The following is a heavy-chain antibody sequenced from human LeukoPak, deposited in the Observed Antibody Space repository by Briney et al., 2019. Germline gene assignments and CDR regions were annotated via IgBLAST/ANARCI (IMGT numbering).Heavy chain of an antibody. CDR1: GDSVSNSSAA. CDR3: ARDRGRSDYTHNVFDY. CDR2: TYYTSEWYN. Sequence: SQTLSLTCAISGDSVSNSSAAWNWLRQSPSRGLEWLGRTYYTSEWYNDYAVSLQSRITINPDTSTNQFSLHLNSVTPEDTAFYYCARDRGRSDYTHNVFDYWGQGTLVTVSS. V-gene: IGHV6-1*01. J-gene: IGHJ4*02. D-gene: IGHD4-11*01.